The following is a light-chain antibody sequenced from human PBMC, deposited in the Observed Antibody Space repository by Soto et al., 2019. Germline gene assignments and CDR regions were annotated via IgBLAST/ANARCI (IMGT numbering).Light chain of an antibody. CDR2: EAS. Sequence: DILLTQSPASLSVSVGERVTITCQASQDISNYLYWYQQSARRAPKLLICEASNLEAGVHSSIRGRGSGTDFTITISRQQPEDAANYYWQHYDSPLTFGQGTRLEIK. CDR1: QDISNY. V-gene: IGKV1-33*01. CDR3: QHYDSPLT. J-gene: IGKJ5*01.